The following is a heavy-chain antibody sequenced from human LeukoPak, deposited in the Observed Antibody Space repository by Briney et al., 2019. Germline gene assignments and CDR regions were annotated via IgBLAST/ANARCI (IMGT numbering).Heavy chain of an antibody. J-gene: IGHJ4*02. CDR2: ISASGGST. CDR1: GFTFSSSA. D-gene: IGHD5-18*01. CDR3: AKVARDTAMVFGY. V-gene: IGHV3-23*01. Sequence: QAGGSLRLSCAASGFTFSSSAMSWVRQVPGKGLEWVSGISASGGSTYYADSVRGRFTISRDNSKNTLYLQMNSLRAEDTAVYYCAKVARDTAMVFGYWGQGTLVTVSS.